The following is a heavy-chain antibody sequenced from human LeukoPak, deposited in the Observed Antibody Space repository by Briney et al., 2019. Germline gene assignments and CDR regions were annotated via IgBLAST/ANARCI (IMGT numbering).Heavy chain of an antibody. Sequence: PGGSLRLSCAASGFTFSSYEMNWVRQAPGKGLEWVSYICSSGSTIYYADSVKGRFTISRDNAKNSLYLQMNSLRAEDTAVYYCARDHFRPYYYDSGPGSFDYWGQGTLVTVSS. D-gene: IGHD3-22*01. V-gene: IGHV3-48*03. J-gene: IGHJ4*02. CDR2: ICSSGSTI. CDR3: ARDHFRPYYYDSGPGSFDY. CDR1: GFTFSSYE.